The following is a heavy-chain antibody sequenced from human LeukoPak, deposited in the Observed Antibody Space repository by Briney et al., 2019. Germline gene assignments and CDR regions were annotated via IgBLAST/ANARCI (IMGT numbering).Heavy chain of an antibody. CDR1: GFTFSSYA. CDR2: ISGSGGST. CDR3: AKGPEWGSGPYYFDY. D-gene: IGHD2-15*01. Sequence: GGSLRLSCAASGFTFSSYAMSWVRQAPGEGLEWVSAISGSGGSTYYADSVKGRFTISRDNSKDTLYLQMNSLRAEDTAVYYCAKGPEWGSGPYYFDYWGQGTLVTVSS. V-gene: IGHV3-23*01. J-gene: IGHJ4*02.